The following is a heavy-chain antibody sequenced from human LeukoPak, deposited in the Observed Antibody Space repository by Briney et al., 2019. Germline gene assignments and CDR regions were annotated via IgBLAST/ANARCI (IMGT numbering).Heavy chain of an antibody. CDR1: GVSFSGYY. CDR2: INHSGST. J-gene: IGHJ5*02. D-gene: IGHD6-19*01. CDR3: ARDWGSGLSDP. Sequence: SETLSLTCAVYGVSFSGYYWSWLRQPPGKGLEWMGEINHSGSTNYNPSLKSRVTISVDTSKNQFSLKVNSVTAADTAVYYCARDWGSGLSDPWGQGTLVTVSS. V-gene: IGHV4-34*01.